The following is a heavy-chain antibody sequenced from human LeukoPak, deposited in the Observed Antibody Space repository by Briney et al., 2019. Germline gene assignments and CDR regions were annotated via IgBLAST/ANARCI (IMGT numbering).Heavy chain of an antibody. Sequence: PSETLSLTCAVYGGSFSGYYWSWIRQPPGKGLGWIGEINHSGSTNCNPSPKSRVTISVDTSKNQFSLKLSSVTAADTAVYYCARGRSDIVVVPAATIAYYFDYWGQGTLVTVSS. CDR1: GGSFSGYY. V-gene: IGHV4-34*01. J-gene: IGHJ4*02. D-gene: IGHD2-2*01. CDR3: ARGRSDIVVVPAATIAYYFDY. CDR2: INHSGST.